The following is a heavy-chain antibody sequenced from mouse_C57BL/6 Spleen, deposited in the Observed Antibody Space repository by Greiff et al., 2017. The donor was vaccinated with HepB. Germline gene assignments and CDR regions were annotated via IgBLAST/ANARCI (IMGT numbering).Heavy chain of an antibody. CDR2: IRSKSSNYAT. J-gene: IGHJ3*01. CDR1: GFTFNTYA. CDR3: VRDEDDGYYTWFAY. V-gene: IGHV10-3*01. Sequence: EVKVEESGGGLVQPKGSLKLSCAASGFTFNTYAMHWVRQAPGKGLEWVARIRSKSSNYATYYADSVKDRFTISRDDSQSMLYLQMNNLKTEDTAMYYCVRDEDDGYYTWFAYWGQGTLVTVSA. D-gene: IGHD2-3*01.